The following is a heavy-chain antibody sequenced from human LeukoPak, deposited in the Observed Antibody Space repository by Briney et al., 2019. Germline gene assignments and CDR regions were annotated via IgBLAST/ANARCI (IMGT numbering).Heavy chain of an antibody. CDR1: GGSISSYY. J-gene: IGHJ6*02. D-gene: IGHD4-4*01. V-gene: IGHV4-59*01. CDR3: ARDRCPPTVPPPSTYYSGMAV. Sequence: SETLSLTCTVSGGSISSYYWSWIRQPPGKGLEWIGYIYYSGSTNYNPSLKSRVTISVDTSKNQFSLKLSSVTAADTAVYYCARDRCPPTVPPPSTYYSGMAVGGQGPTVTVS. CDR2: IYYSGST.